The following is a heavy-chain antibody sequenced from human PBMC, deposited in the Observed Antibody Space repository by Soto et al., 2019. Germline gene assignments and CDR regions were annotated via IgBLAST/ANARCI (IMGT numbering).Heavy chain of an antibody. CDR3: TRALLKSLDY. V-gene: IGHV4-4*02. CDR2: IHYSGTT. D-gene: IGHD3-9*01. Sequence: PSKTLSLTCAFSVSAISTSYWWCWVRQSPAKGLEWIGEIHYSGTTNYNPSLMSRVTISLDKSKNQFSLNLNSVTAADTAMYYCTRALLKSLDYWGQGTLVTVS. CDR1: VSAISTSYW. J-gene: IGHJ4*02.